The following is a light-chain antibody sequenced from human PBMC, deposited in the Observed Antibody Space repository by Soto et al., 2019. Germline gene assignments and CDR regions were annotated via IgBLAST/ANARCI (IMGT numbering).Light chain of an antibody. Sequence: EIQMTQSPSTLSASVGDRVTITCRASQSFSYWLAWYQQKPGKAPKLLIYDASTLESGVPSRFSGSGSGTEFTLTISSLQPDDFATYYCQQYNSYPYTFGQGTKLEI. J-gene: IGKJ2*01. CDR1: QSFSYW. CDR3: QQYNSYPYT. CDR2: DAS. V-gene: IGKV1-5*01.